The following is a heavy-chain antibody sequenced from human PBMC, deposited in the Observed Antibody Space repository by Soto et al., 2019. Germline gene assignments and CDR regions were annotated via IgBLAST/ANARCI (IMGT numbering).Heavy chain of an antibody. CDR3: ARFYDSSGYMGYFDY. V-gene: IGHV4-30-4*01. CDR2: IYYSGST. Sequence: SETLSLTCTVSGGSISSGDYYWSWIRQPPGKGLEWIGYIYYSGSTYYNPSLKSRVTISVDTSKNQFSLKLSSVTAADTAVYYCARFYDSSGYMGYFDYRGRGNLGTVST. D-gene: IGHD3-22*01. J-gene: IGHJ4*02. CDR1: GGSISSGDYY.